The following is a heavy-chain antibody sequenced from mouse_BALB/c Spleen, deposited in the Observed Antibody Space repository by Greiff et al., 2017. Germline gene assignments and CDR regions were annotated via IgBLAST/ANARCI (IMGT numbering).Heavy chain of an antibody. CDR3: ARPYYDYDGWFAY. CDR1: GFTFSSYT. J-gene: IGHJ3*01. V-gene: IGHV5-12-2*01. D-gene: IGHD2-4*01. CDR2: ISNGGGST. Sequence: EVMLVESGGGLVQPGGSLKLSCAASGFTFSSYTMSWVRQTPEKRLEWVAYISNGGGSTYYPDTVKGRFTISRDNAKNTLYLQMSSLKSEDTAMYYCARPYYDYDGWFAYWGQGTLVTVSA.